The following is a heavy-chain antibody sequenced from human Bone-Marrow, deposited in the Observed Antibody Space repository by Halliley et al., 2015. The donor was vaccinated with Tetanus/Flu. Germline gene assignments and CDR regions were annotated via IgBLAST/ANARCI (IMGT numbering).Heavy chain of an antibody. D-gene: IGHD3-16*01. CDR2: IYYTGNT. Sequence: TLSLTCSVSGGPIRTTSYYWGWIRQLPGKGLEWIGSIYYTGNTYYNPSLKSRVTISADTSKNQFFLKLNSVTAADTAVYYCVRPDYVDYLGYYYGMDVWGQGTTVTVSS. CDR3: VRPDYVDYLGYYYGMDV. CDR1: GGPIRTTSYY. V-gene: IGHV4-39*01. J-gene: IGHJ6*02.